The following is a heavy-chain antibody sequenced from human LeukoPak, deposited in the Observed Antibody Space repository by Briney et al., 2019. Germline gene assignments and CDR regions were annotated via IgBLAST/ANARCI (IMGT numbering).Heavy chain of an antibody. J-gene: IGHJ4*02. CDR3: ARLRGYSYGLDY. CDR2: ISSSRSFT. V-gene: IGHV3-11*03. D-gene: IGHD5-18*01. Sequence: PGGSLRLSCAASGFSFSDHYMSWIRQAPGEGLEWVSYISSSRSFTNYADSVKGRFTISRDTAKNSLYLQMNSLRAEDTAVYYCARLRGYSYGLDYWGQGILVTVSS. CDR1: GFSFSDHY.